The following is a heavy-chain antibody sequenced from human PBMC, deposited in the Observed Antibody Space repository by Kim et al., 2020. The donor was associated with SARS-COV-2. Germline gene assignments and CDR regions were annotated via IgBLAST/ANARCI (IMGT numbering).Heavy chain of an antibody. J-gene: IGHJ4*02. CDR3: AKDPSYYDSSGYPGW. D-gene: IGHD3-22*01. V-gene: IGHV3-23*01. Sequence: DYVKGRFTISRDNSKNTLYLKMNSLRAEDTAVYYCAKDPSYYDSSGYPGWWGQGTLVTVSS.